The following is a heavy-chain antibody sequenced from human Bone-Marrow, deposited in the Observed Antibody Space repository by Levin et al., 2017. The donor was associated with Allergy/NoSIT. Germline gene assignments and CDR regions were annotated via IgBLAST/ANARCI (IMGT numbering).Heavy chain of an antibody. J-gene: IGHJ4*02. CDR1: GFTFTPYA. V-gene: IGHV3-23*01. Sequence: RGESLKISCAASGFTFTPYAMTWVRQAPGKGLEWVSVISGSGATTNYADSYADSVKGRFSISRDNSKNTLYLQMSGLRAEDTAVYYCAKHFKVSDSSSWYDSFDSWGQGTLVTVSS. D-gene: IGHD6-13*01. CDR2: ISGSGATT. CDR3: AKHFKVSDSSSWYDSFDS.